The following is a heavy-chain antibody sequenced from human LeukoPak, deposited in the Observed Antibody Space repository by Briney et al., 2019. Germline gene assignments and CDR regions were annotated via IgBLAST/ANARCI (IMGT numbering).Heavy chain of an antibody. V-gene: IGHV3-23*01. CDR1: GFSFSNYG. D-gene: IGHD3-10*02. CDR2: ITGNGATT. J-gene: IGHJ6*04. Sequence: GGSLRLSCAASGFSFSNYGMNWVRQAPGKGLEWVSGITGNGATTYYADSVKGRFTISRDNAKNSLYLQMNSLRAEDTAVYYCAELGITMIGGVWGKGTTVTISS. CDR3: AELGITMIGGV.